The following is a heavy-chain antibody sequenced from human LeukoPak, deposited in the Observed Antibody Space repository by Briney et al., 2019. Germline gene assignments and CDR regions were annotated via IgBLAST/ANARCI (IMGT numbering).Heavy chain of an antibody. CDR1: GGSISNDD. J-gene: IGHJ4*02. V-gene: IGHV4-59*08. CDR3: AGTYCSGGSCYTRRFDY. CDR2: IYYSGST. D-gene: IGHD2-15*01. Sequence: SETLSLTCTVSGGSISNDDWSWIRQPPGKGLEWIGYIYYSGSTNYNPSLKSRVTISVDTSKNQFSLKLSSVTAADTAVYYCAGTYCSGGSCYTRRFDYWGQGTLVTVSS.